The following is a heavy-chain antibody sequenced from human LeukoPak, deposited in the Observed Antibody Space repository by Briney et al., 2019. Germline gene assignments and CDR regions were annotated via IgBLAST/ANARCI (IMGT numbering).Heavy chain of an antibody. CDR1: GGSISRYY. V-gene: IGHV4-59*08. Sequence: SETLSLTCTVSGGSISRYYWSWIRQPPGKGLEWIGYIYYSGSTNYNPSLKSRVTISVDTSKNQFSLKLSSVTAADTAVYYCARYAEAYSSTLYYFDYWGQGTLVTVSS. D-gene: IGHD6-13*01. CDR3: ARYAEAYSSTLYYFDY. CDR2: IYYSGST. J-gene: IGHJ4*02.